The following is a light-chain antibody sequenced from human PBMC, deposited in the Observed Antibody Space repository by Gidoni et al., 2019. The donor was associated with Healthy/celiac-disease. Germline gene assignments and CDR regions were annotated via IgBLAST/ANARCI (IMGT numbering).Light chain of an antibody. CDR3: QQDYNLPT. J-gene: IGKJ4*01. CDR2: GAS. CDR1: QSVSSSY. V-gene: IGKV3D-7*01. Sequence: EIVMTQSPATLSLSPGERATLSCRASQSVSSSYLSWYQQKPGQAPRLLIYGASTRATGIPARFSGSGSGTDFTLTISSLQHEDFAVYYCQQDYNLPTFGGGTKVEIK.